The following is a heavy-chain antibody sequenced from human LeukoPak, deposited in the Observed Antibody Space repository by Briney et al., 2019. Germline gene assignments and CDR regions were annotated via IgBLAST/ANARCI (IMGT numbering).Heavy chain of an antibody. Sequence: ASVKVSCKASGYTFTGYYMHWVRQAPGQGLEWMGWINPNSGGTNYAQKFQGRVTITADKSTSTAYMELSSLRSEDTAVYYCAGRGYSYGSGAFDIWGQGTMVTVSS. CDR3: AGRGYSYGSGAFDI. CDR1: GYTFTGYY. D-gene: IGHD5-18*01. J-gene: IGHJ3*02. CDR2: INPNSGGT. V-gene: IGHV1-2*02.